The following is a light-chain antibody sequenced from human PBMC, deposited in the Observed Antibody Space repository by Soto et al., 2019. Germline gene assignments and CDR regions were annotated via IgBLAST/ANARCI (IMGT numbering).Light chain of an antibody. CDR2: KAS. Sequence: DIQMTQSPSTLSASVGDRVTITCRASQSISSWVAWYQQKPGKAPKVLIYKASSLESGVPSRFSGSGSGTEFTLTINSLQPDDFATYYCQQYNSDWTFGQGTKVEIK. CDR1: QSISSW. V-gene: IGKV1-5*03. CDR3: QQYNSDWT. J-gene: IGKJ1*01.